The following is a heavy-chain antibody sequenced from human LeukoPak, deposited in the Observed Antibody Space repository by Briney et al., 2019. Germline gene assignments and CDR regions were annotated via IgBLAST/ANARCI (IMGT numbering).Heavy chain of an antibody. V-gene: IGHV4-39*07. D-gene: IGHD3-10*01. Sequence: SETLSLTCTVSGGSISSSSYYWGWIRQPPGKGLEWIGSIYYSGSTYYNPSLKSRVTISVDTSKNQFSLKLNSVTAADTAVYYCARGRVPGSGSYYWGQGSLVTVSS. CDR1: GGSISSSSYY. CDR2: IYYSGST. CDR3: ARGRVPGSGSYY. J-gene: IGHJ4*02.